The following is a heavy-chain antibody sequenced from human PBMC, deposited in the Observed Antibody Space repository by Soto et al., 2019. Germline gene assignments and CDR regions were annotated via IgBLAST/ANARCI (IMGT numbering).Heavy chain of an antibody. V-gene: IGHV1-24*01. CDR3: ATGPIFHITMIVVALPFDY. D-gene: IGHD3-22*01. CDR1: GYTLTELS. Sequence: QVPLVQSGAEVKKPGASVKVSCKVSGYTLTELSMHWVRQAPGKGLEWMGGFDPEDGETIYAQKFQGRVTMTEDTSTDTAYMELSSLRSEDTAVYYCATGPIFHITMIVVALPFDYWGQGTLVTVSS. J-gene: IGHJ4*02. CDR2: FDPEDGET.